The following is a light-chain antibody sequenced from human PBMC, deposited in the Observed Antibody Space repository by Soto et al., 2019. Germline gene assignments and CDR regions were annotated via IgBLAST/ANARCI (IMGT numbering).Light chain of an antibody. CDR1: QNIDKW. CDR3: QQYNTYQGT. Sequence: DIQMTQSPSTLSASVGDIVSITCPASQNIDKWLAWYQQKPQKSPKLLIFDASTLESGVPSRFSGSGSGTEFTLTISSLQPDDFETYYCQQYNTYQGTFGPGTKVDIK. V-gene: IGKV1-5*01. J-gene: IGKJ1*01. CDR2: DAS.